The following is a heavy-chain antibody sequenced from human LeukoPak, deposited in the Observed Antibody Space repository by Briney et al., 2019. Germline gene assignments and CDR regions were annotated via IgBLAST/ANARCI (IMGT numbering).Heavy chain of an antibody. CDR1: GFTFSSYA. D-gene: IGHD6-13*01. CDR3: AKDIAAALASGLDY. Sequence: PGGSLRLSCAASGFTFSSYAMSWVRQAPGKGLEWVSGISWNSGSIGYADSVKGRFTISRDNAKSSLYLQMNSLRAEDTALYYCAKDIAAALASGLDYWGQGTLVTVSS. V-gene: IGHV3-9*01. J-gene: IGHJ4*02. CDR2: ISWNSGSI.